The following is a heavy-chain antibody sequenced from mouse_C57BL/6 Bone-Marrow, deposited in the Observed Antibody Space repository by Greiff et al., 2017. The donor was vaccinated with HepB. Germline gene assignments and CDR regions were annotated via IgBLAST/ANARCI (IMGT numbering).Heavy chain of an antibody. D-gene: IGHD2-4*01. Sequence: VQLQHPGAELVKPGASVKLSCKASGYTFTSYWMQWVKQRPGQGLEWIGEIDPSDSYTNYNQKFKGKATLTVDTSSSTAYMQLSSLTSEDSAVYYCARSIYYDYDPYFDYWGQGTTLTVSS. CDR1: GYTFTSYW. CDR3: ARSIYYDYDPYFDY. CDR2: IDPSDSYT. J-gene: IGHJ2*01. V-gene: IGHV1-50*01.